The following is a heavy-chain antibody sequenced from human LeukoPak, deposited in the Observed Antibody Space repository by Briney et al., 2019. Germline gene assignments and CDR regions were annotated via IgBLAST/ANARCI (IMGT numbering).Heavy chain of an antibody. CDR1: GFTFSSYA. Sequence: PGGSLRLSCAASGFTFSSYAMSWVRQAPGKGLEWVSAISGSGGSTYYADSVKGRFTISRDNSKNTLYLQMNSLRAEDTAVYYCAKVGTAYYYDSSGYSIFDYWGQGTLVTVSS. D-gene: IGHD3-22*01. J-gene: IGHJ4*02. CDR2: ISGSGGST. CDR3: AKVGTAYYYDSSGYSIFDY. V-gene: IGHV3-23*01.